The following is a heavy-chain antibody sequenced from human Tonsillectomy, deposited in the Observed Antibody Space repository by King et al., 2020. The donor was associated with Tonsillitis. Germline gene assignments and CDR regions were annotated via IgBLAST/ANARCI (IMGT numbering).Heavy chain of an antibody. CDR3: ASDKERITMVRGVMDYHYYGMDV. J-gene: IGHJ6*02. Sequence: VQLVESGGGLVKPGGSLRLSCAASGFIFSNYSMNWVRQAPWKGLEWVTASSSSGSYIYYSDSVKGRFTISRDNAKNSLYLQMNSHRSEDTALYYCASDKERITMVRGVMDYHYYGMDVWGQGTTVTVSS. V-gene: IGHV3-21*01. CDR2: SSSSGSYI. CDR1: GFIFSNYS. D-gene: IGHD3-10*01.